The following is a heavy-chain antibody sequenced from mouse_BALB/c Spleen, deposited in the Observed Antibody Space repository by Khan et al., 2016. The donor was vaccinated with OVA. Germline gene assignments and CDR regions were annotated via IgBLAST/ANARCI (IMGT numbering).Heavy chain of an antibody. V-gene: IGHV1-26*01. CDR3: ARGYEFFPY. D-gene: IGHD2-12*01. CDR1: VYSFTVYY. Sequence: VRLQHSLPYLVKPGASVKIFCKASVYSFTVYYMTWVKQSHGKSPEWIGRVNPNNGDTNYNQNFKGKAILTVDKSSNTAYMELRSLTSEDSAVFYCARGYEFFPYWGQGTLVTVSA. CDR2: VNPNNGDT. J-gene: IGHJ3*01.